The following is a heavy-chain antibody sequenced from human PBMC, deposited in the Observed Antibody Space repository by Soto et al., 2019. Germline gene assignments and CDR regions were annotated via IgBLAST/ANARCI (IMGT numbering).Heavy chain of an antibody. V-gene: IGHV3-15*01. D-gene: IGHD2-15*01. CDR3: TTYVHCSGGSCYSNRDYYYGMDV. J-gene: IGHJ6*02. CDR1: GFTFSNAW. CDR2: IKSKTDGGTT. Sequence: PGGSLRLSCAASGFTFSNAWMSWVRQAPGKGLEWVGRIKSKTDGGTTDYAAPVKGRFTISRDDSKNTLYLQMNSLKTEDTAVYYCTTYVHCSGGSCYSNRDYYYGMDVWGQGTTVTVS.